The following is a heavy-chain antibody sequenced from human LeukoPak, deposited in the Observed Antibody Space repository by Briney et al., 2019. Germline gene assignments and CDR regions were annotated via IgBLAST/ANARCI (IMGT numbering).Heavy chain of an antibody. D-gene: IGHD3-22*01. J-gene: IGHJ4*02. Sequence: PGGSLRLSCAASGFTFSSYSMNWVRQAPGKGLEWVSSISSSSSYIYYADSVKGRFTISRDNAKNSLYLQMNSLRAEDTAVYYCARDPFYDSSGYILFDYWGQGTLVTVSS. CDR1: GFTFSSYS. V-gene: IGHV3-21*01. CDR3: ARDPFYDSSGYILFDY. CDR2: ISSSSSYI.